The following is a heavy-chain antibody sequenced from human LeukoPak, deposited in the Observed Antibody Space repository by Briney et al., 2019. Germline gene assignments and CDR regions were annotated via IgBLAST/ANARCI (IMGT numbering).Heavy chain of an antibody. CDR1: GFSFNGYW. Sequence: GGSLRLSCAASGFSFNGYWMSWVRQAPGKGLEWVASIEQEGSEKHYVDSVKGRFTISRDNTQYSLYLQMNSLRAEDTAVYYCARDHVARGRYYYFDRWGQGTLVTVSS. CDR2: IEQEGSEK. D-gene: IGHD1-26*01. V-gene: IGHV3-7*01. J-gene: IGHJ4*02. CDR3: ARDHVARGRYYYFDR.